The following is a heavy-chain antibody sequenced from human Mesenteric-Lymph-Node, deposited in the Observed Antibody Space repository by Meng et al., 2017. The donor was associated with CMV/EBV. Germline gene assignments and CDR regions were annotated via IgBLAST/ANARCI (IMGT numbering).Heavy chain of an antibody. CDR3: ARDRGVEFFDY. V-gene: IGHV4-39*07. CDR1: GDSISSSRYY. Sequence: SETLSLTCTVSGDSISSSRYYWAWIRQSPGKGLEWIGNIYYTGSTSCTPSLKSRLTMSVDTSKNQFSLKLSSVTAADTAVYYYARDRGVEFFDYWGQGTLVTVSS. D-gene: IGHD3-10*01. CDR2: IYYTGST. J-gene: IGHJ4*02.